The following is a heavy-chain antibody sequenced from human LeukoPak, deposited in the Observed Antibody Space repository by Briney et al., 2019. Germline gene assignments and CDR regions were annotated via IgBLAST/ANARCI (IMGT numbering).Heavy chain of an antibody. CDR2: IKQEGSQR. J-gene: IGHJ4*02. V-gene: IGHV3-7*01. D-gene: IGHD6-6*01. Sequence: GGSLRLSCTASGFTFSDYWMTWVRQAPGKGPEWVANIKQEGSQRYSVDSVSGRFTISRDDAKNSLFLQMSGLRAEDTAVYYCARRGGSSSRRSPIDYWGQGTLVTVSS. CDR1: GFTFSDYW. CDR3: ARRGGSSSRRSPIDY.